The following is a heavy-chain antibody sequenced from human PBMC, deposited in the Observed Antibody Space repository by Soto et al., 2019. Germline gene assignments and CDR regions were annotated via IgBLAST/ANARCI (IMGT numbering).Heavy chain of an antibody. CDR1: GDSVSSNSAA. Sequence: SQTLSLTCAISGDSVSSNSAAWNWIRQSPSRGLEWLGRTYYRSKWYNDYAVSVKSRITINPDTSKNQFSLQLNSVTPEDTAVYYCAREEYYYDSSGPCDAFDIWGQGTMVTVSS. J-gene: IGHJ3*02. CDR3: AREEYYYDSSGPCDAFDI. CDR2: TYYRSKWYN. V-gene: IGHV6-1*01. D-gene: IGHD3-22*01.